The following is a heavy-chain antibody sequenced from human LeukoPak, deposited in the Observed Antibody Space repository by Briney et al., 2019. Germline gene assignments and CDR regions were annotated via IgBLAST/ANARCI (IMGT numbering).Heavy chain of an antibody. J-gene: IGHJ4*02. CDR1: GFTFSSYD. CDR3: ARGYYGSGSYWFDY. Sequence: GGSLRLSCAASGFTFSSYDMHWVRQATGKGLEWVSAIGTAGDTYYPGSVTGRFTISRENAKNSLYLQMNSLRAGDTAVCYCARGYYGSGSYWFDYWGQGTLVTVSS. D-gene: IGHD3-10*01. V-gene: IGHV3-13*01. CDR2: IGTAGDT.